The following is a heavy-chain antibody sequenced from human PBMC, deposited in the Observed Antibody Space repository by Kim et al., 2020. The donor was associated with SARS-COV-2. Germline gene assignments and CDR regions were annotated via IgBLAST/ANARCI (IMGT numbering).Heavy chain of an antibody. CDR2: ISYDGSNK. V-gene: IGHV3-30*04. J-gene: IGHJ4*02. CDR1: GFTFSSYA. Sequence: GGSLRLSCAASGFTFSSYAMHWVRQAPGKGLEWVAVISYDGSNKYYADSVKGRFTISRDNSKNTLYLQMNSLRAEDTAVYYCARDPRTHSGYDYWGQGTL. CDR3: ARDPRTHSGYDY. D-gene: IGHD5-12*01.